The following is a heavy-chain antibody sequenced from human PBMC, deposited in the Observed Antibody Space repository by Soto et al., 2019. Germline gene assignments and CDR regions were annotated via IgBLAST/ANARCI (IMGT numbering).Heavy chain of an antibody. CDR3: AKGSYYDSSGYYYFFHY. J-gene: IGHJ4*02. CDR1: GFPFSSYV. CDR2: ISGGGSNT. Sequence: GGSLRLSCAASGFPFSSYVMSWVRQAPGKGLEWVSGISGGGSNTFYADSVKGRFTISRDNSKNTLYLQMNSLRAEDTAVYYCAKGSYYDSSGYYYFFHYWGQGTLVTVS. D-gene: IGHD3-22*01. V-gene: IGHV3-23*01.